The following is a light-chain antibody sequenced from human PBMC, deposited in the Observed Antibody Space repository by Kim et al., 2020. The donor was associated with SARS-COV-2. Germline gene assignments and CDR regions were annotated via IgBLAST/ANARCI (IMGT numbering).Light chain of an antibody. J-gene: IGKJ1*01. CDR1: QGISSY. CDR3: QHLHSYPRT. Sequence: ASGGDRVTINCRASQGISSYVAWYQQKPGKAPELLIYAAVTLQSGVPSRFSGSVSGTTFTLTISSLQPEDFATYYCQHLHSYPRTFGQGIKVDIK. CDR2: AAV. V-gene: IGKV1-9*01.